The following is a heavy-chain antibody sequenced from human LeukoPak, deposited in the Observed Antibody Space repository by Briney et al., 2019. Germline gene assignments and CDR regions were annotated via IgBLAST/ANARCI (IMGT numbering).Heavy chain of an antibody. D-gene: IGHD3-10*01. CDR3: ARQYYYGPRLRGFYGMDV. J-gene: IGHJ6*02. Sequence: GESLKISCKASGXSFTTYCIGWVRQMPGKGLEWMRIFYPGDSNTKYSPSFRGQVTISADKSISTAYLQWNSLKDTAIFYCARQYYYGPRLRGFYGMDVWGQGTTVTVSS. V-gene: IGHV5-51*01. CDR1: GXSFTTYC. CDR2: FYPGDSNT.